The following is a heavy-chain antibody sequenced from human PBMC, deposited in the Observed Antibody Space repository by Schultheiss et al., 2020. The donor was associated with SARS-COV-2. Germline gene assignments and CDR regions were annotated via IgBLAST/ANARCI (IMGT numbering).Heavy chain of an antibody. CDR1: GFTFSSYG. CDR3: AKDFYLRFLEWLFGVDY. V-gene: IGHV3-30*18. J-gene: IGHJ4*02. CDR2: ISYDGSNK. Sequence: GESLKISCAASGFTFSSYGMHWVRQAPGKGLEWVAVISYDGSNKYYADSVKGRFTISRDNSKNTLYLQMNSLRAEDTAVYYCAKDFYLRFLEWLFGVDYWGQGTLVTVSS. D-gene: IGHD3-3*01.